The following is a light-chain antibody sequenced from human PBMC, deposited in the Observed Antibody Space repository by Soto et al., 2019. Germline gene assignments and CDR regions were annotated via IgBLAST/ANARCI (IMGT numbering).Light chain of an antibody. V-gene: IGKV3-20*01. CDR1: QSVSSSY. CDR2: GAS. CDR3: QQYGTSPWT. Sequence: EIVLTQSPGTLSLSPGERATLSCRASQSVSSSYFAWYQQKPGQPPRLLIYGASSRATGIPDRFSGSGSGKDFTLTISRLEPEEFAVYYCQQYGTSPWTLGQGTKVEIK. J-gene: IGKJ1*01.